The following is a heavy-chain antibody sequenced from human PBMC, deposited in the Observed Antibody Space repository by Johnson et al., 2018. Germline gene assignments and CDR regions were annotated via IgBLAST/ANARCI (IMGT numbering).Heavy chain of an antibody. J-gene: IGHJ1*01. CDR1: GITIGRHA. CDR2: ISWNAGRS. Sequence: VQLVESGGGVVRPGGSLRLSCLASGITIGRHAMSWIRQPPGKGLEWVSGISWNAGRSGYAGPVRGRFTISRDNVKNSLYLQLSSRRVEDTALYYCARRGGAVPGKRELFRHWGLGTLVTVSS. CDR3: ARRGGAVPGKRELFRH. D-gene: IGHD6-19*01. V-gene: IGHV3-20*04.